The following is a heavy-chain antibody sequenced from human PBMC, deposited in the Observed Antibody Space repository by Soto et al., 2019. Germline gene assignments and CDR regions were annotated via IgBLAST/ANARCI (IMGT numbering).Heavy chain of an antibody. CDR3: ARLTGTHPNNGFDP. J-gene: IGHJ5*02. Sequence: GASVKVSCKASGDTFSGYAISWVRQAPGQGLEWMGGIIPIFGTANYAQKFQGRVTITADKSTSTAYMELSSLRSEGTAVYYCARLTGTHPNNGFDPWGQGTLVTVSS. V-gene: IGHV1-69*06. CDR1: GDTFSGYA. D-gene: IGHD1-7*01. CDR2: IIPIFGTA.